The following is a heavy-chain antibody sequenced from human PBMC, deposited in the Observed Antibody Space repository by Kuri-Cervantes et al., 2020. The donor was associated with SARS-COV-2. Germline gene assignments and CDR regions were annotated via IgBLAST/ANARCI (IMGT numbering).Heavy chain of an antibody. CDR1: GGSISSSNW. V-gene: IGHV4-4*02. D-gene: IGHD3-3*01. CDR3: AITTWDLEWPPPNWFDP. CDR2: INHSGST. Sequence: SCAVSGGSISSSNWWSWVRQPPGKGLEWIGEINHSGSTNYNPSPKSRVTISVDTSKNQFSLKLSSVTAADTAVYYCAITTWDLEWPPPNWFDPWGQGTLVTVSS. J-gene: IGHJ5*01.